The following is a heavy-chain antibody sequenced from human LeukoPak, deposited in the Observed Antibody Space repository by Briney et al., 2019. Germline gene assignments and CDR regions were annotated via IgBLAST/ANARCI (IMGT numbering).Heavy chain of an antibody. J-gene: IGHJ4*02. CDR3: ARIYDGGH. Sequence: GGSLRLSCAASGFTFSTYEMNWVRQAPGKGLEWVSYTSSGGSTIYYADSVKGRFTISRDNAKNSLYLQMNSLRAGDTAVYYCARIYDGGHWGQGTLVTVSS. CDR1: GFTFSTYE. CDR2: TSSGGSTI. V-gene: IGHV3-48*03. D-gene: IGHD2/OR15-2a*01.